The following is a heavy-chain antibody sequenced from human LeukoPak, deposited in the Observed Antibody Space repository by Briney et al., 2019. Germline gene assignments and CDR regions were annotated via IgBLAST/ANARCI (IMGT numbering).Heavy chain of an antibody. CDR2: INHSGST. Sequence: SETLSLTCAVCGGSLSRYYWRWIRQPPGKGLEGIGEINHSGSTNYNPSLNSRLPISVDTSNNQFSLNLNSVPAADKAVDYCVRGGRILTSRRWDAFDIWGQGTMVTVSS. D-gene: IGHD2-8*01. CDR3: VRGGRILTSRRWDAFDI. V-gene: IGHV4-34*01. CDR1: GGSLSRYY. J-gene: IGHJ3*02.